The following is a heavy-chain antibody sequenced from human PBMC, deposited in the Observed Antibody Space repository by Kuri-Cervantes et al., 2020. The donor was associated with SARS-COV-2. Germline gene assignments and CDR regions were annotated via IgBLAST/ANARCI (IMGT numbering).Heavy chain of an antibody. J-gene: IGHJ3*02. V-gene: IGHV1-2*02. CDR3: ARGDCGSTGCYKSFGDASDI. D-gene: IGHD2-2*02. Sequence: GESLKISCKASAYTFTGYYMHWVRQAPGQGLEWMGWINPNSGGTKYAQKFQGRVTMTTDTSISTAYMEVSSLRSDDTAVYYCARGDCGSTGCYKSFGDASDIWGQGTTVTVSS. CDR2: INPNSGGT. CDR1: AYTFTGYY.